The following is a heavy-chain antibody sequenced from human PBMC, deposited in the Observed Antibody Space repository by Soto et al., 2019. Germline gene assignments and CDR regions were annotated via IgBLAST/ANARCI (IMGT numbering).Heavy chain of an antibody. CDR2: VSIGGST. Sequence: GGSLRLSCAASGFTFSSYAMGWVRQGPGKGLEWVAVVSIGGSTHYADSVRGRFTISRDNSKNTLSLQMNSLTAEDTAVYFCAKRRGVGGHFDYWGQGALVTVSS. CDR3: AKRRGVGGHFDY. V-gene: IGHV3-23*01. J-gene: IGHJ4*02. D-gene: IGHD2-8*02. CDR1: GFTFSSYA.